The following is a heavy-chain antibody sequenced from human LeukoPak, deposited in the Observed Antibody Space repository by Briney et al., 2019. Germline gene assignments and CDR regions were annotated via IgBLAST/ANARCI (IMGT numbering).Heavy chain of an antibody. V-gene: IGHV1-69*05. J-gene: IGHJ4*02. Sequence: SVKVSCKASGYTFTSYDINWVRQAPGQGLEWMGRIIPIFGTANYAQKFQGRVTITTDESTSTAYMELSSLRSEDTAVYYCARDPHVAAAGTHWGQGTLVTVSS. CDR2: IIPIFGTA. CDR1: GYTFTSYD. D-gene: IGHD6-13*01. CDR3: ARDPHVAAAGTH.